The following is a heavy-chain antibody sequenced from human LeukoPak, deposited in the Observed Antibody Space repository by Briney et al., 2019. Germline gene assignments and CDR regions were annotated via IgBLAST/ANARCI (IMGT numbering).Heavy chain of an antibody. J-gene: IGHJ4*02. CDR1: GFTFSSYG. V-gene: IGHV3-30*18. D-gene: IGHD2-21*01. Sequence: GGSLRLSCAASGFTFSSYGMHWVRQAPGKGLEWVAVISYDGSNKHYADSVKGRFTISRDNSKNTLYLQMNSLRAEDTAVYYCAKGDFDYWGQGTLVTVSS. CDR3: AKGDFDY. CDR2: ISYDGSNK.